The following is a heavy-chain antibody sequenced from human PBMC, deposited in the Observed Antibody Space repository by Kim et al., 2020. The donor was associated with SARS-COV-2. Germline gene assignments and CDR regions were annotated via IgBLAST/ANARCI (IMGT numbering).Heavy chain of an antibody. Sequence: PSFQGQVTISADKSLSTAYLQWSSLKASDTAMYYCARLIAARGDNWFDPWGQGTLVTVSS. J-gene: IGHJ5*02. CDR3: ARLIAARGDNWFDP. V-gene: IGHV5-51*01. D-gene: IGHD6-6*01.